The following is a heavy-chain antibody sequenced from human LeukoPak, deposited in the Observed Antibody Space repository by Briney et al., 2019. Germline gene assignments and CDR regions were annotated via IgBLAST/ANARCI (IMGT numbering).Heavy chain of an antibody. CDR2: ISGSGGST. V-gene: IGHV3-23*01. CDR3: VAEPGGIAAAGDAFDI. CDR1: GFTFSSYA. D-gene: IGHD6-13*01. Sequence: GGSLRLSCAASGFTFSSYAMSWVRQAPGKGLEWVSAISGSGGSTYYADSVKGRFTISRDNSKNTLYLQMNSLRAEDTAVYYCVAEPGGIAAAGDAFDIWGQGTMVTVSS. J-gene: IGHJ3*02.